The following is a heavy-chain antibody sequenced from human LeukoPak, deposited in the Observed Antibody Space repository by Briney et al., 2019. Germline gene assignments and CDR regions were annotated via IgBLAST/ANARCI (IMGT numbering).Heavy chain of an antibody. CDR2: ISSSSSTI. CDR1: GFTFSSYS. V-gene: IGHV3-48*04. CDR3: AKGQYSGYEYTFDY. Sequence: GGSLRLSCAASGFTFSSYSMNWVRQAPGKGLEWVSYISSSSSTIYYADSVKGRFTISRDNAKNSLYLQMNSLRAEDTALYYCAKGQYSGYEYTFDYWGQGTLVTVSS. J-gene: IGHJ4*02. D-gene: IGHD5-12*01.